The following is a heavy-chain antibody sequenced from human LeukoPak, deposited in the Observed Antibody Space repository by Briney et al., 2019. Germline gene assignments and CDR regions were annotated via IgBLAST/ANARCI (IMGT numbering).Heavy chain of an antibody. CDR3: ARDLGYSGSPGWFDP. V-gene: IGHV4-38-2*02. CDR2: IYHSGST. D-gene: IGHD1-26*01. Sequence: PSETLSLTCTVSGYSISSGYYWGWIRQPPGKGLEWIGSIYHSGSTYYNPSLKSRVTISVDTSKNQFSLKLSSVTAADTAVYYCARDLGYSGSPGWFDPWGQGTLVTVSS. J-gene: IGHJ5*02. CDR1: GYSISSGYY.